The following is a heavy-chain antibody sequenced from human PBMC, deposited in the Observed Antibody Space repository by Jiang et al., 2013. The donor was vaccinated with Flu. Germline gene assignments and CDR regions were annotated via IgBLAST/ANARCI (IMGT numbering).Heavy chain of an antibody. CDR2: ISGSGVGT. CDR1: GFAFSSYA. J-gene: IGHJ4*02. V-gene: IGHV3-23*01. Sequence: RLSCAASGFAFSSYAMSWVRQAPGKGLEWVSAISGSGVGTYYADSVKGRFTISRDNSKNTLYLQMNSLRAEDTAVYYCAKATRIQLWLQGYWGQGTLVTVSS. D-gene: IGHD5-18*01. CDR3: AKATRIQLWLQGY.